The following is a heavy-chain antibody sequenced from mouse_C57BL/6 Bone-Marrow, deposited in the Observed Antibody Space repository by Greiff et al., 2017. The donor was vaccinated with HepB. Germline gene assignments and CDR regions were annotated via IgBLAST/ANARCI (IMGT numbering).Heavy chain of an antibody. V-gene: IGHV5-2*01. CDR3: AYYDYDSAWFAY. CDR2: INSDGGST. CDR1: EYEFPSHD. Sequence: EVQVVESGGGLVQPGESLKLSCESNEYEFPSHDMSWVRKTPEKRLELVAAINSDGGSTYYPDTMERRFIISRDNTKKTLYLQMSSLRSEDTALYYCAYYDYDSAWFAYWGQGTLVTVSA. D-gene: IGHD2-4*01. J-gene: IGHJ3*01.